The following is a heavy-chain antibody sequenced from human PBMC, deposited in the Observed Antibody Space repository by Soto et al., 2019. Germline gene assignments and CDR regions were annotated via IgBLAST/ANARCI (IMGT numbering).Heavy chain of an antibody. CDR3: ARVGAVALFDY. Sequence: GGSLRLSCAASGFTFSDHYMDWVRQAPGKGLEWVGRTRNKANSYTTEYAASVKGRFTISRDDSKNSLYLQMNSLKTEDTAVYYCARVGAVALFDYWGQGTLVTVSS. V-gene: IGHV3-72*01. J-gene: IGHJ4*02. CDR1: GFTFSDHY. D-gene: IGHD6-19*01. CDR2: TRNKANSYTT.